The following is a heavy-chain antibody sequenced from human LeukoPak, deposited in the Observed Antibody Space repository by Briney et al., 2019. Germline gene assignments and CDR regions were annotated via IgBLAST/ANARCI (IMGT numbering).Heavy chain of an antibody. V-gene: IGHV1-2*02. CDR2: INPNNGDT. J-gene: IGHJ4*02. CDR3: ARTRGTHVSMAYLDS. D-gene: IGHD2/OR15-2a*01. CDR1: GYTFTGNF. Sequence: ASVKVSCKTSGYTFTGNFMHWVRQAPGQGPEWMGWINPNNGDTNYAQKFQGRVTMTRVTSITTAYMELSSLRSDDTAVYYCARTRGTHVSMAYLDSWGQGTVVTVSS.